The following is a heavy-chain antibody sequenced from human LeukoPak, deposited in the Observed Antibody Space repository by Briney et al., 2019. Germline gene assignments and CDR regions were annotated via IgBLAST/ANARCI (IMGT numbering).Heavy chain of an antibody. CDR1: GVSISGTNYY. Sequence: SETLSLTCDVSGVSISGTNYYWGWIRQPPGMGLEWIGSIHYRLPTFYNPLLKSRVTVSVDTSKNQISLRLRSVTAADTAVYYCARHEEEDGYNAKTPDYWGQGTLVTVSS. CDR2: IHYRLPT. D-gene: IGHD5-24*01. J-gene: IGHJ4*02. CDR3: ARHEEEDGYNAKTPDY. V-gene: IGHV4-39*01.